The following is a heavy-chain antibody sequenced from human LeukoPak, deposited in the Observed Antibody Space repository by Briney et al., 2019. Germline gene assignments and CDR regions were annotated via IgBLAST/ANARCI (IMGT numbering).Heavy chain of an antibody. CDR3: AREGPDRGSFDY. CDR1: GFTFSSSS. CDR2: ITFNGGRT. Sequence: GGSLRLSCVASGFTFSSSSMRWVRQAPGKGLEWVASITFNGGRTFYADSVKGRFIISRDNSKNILGLQMNSLRAGDTAVYYCAREGPDRGSFDYWGQGTLVTVSS. J-gene: IGHJ4*02. V-gene: IGHV3-23*01. D-gene: IGHD1-14*01.